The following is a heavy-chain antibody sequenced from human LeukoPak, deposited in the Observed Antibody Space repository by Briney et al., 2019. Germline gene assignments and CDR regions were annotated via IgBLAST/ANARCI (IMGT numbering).Heavy chain of an antibody. CDR3: ARALRITMVRGVIILHRRAFDY. J-gene: IGHJ4*02. CDR2: MNPNSGNT. Sequence: GASVKVSFKASGYTFTSYDINWVRQATGQGLEWMGWMNPNSGNTGYAQKFQGRVTMTKNTPISTAYMELSSLRSEDTAVYYCARALRITMVRGVIILHRRAFDYWGQGTLVTVSS. V-gene: IGHV1-8*01. D-gene: IGHD3-10*01. CDR1: GYTFTSYD.